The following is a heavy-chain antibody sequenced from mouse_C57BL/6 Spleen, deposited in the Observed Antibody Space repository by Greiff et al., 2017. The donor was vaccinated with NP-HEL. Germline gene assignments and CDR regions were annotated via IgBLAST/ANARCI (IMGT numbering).Heavy chain of an antibody. CDR1: GFTFSSYG. V-gene: IGHV5-6*01. D-gene: IGHD1-1*01. J-gene: IGHJ4*01. CDR3: ARQGNYGRTYAMDY. CDR2: ISSGGSYT. Sequence: DVQLVESGGDLVKPGGSLKLSCAASGFTFSSYGMSWVRQTPDKRLEWVATISSGGSYTYYPDSVKGRFTISRDNAKNTLYLQMSSLKSEDTAMYYCARQGNYGRTYAMDYWGQGTSVTVSS.